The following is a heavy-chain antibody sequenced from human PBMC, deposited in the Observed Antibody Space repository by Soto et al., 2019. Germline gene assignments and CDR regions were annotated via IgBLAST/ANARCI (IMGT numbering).Heavy chain of an antibody. Sequence: PSSTLSLTCTVSVGSIGSYHWSWFRQPPGKGLEWIASVYYTGTTNYNPSLGSRVTISIDAPENQISLKLTSVTAADTAFYYCARDTVLTGMFDLWGQGTLVTVSS. V-gene: IGHV4-59*01. D-gene: IGHD4-17*01. CDR1: VGSIGSYH. J-gene: IGHJ5*02. CDR3: ARDTVLTGMFDL. CDR2: VYYTGTT.